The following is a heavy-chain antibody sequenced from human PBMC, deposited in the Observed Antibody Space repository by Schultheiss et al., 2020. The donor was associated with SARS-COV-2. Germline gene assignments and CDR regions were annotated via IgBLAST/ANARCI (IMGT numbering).Heavy chain of an antibody. Sequence: GGSLRLSCVTSGFSFSTSAMHWVRQAPGKGLEWVAVISYDGSTEYYADSVRGRFSISRDNAKNSLYLQMNSLRAEDTAVYYCARALRYYYMDVWGKGTTVTVSS. D-gene: IGHD4/OR15-4a*01. CDR3: ARALRYYYMDV. CDR1: GFSFSTSA. CDR2: ISYDGSTE. V-gene: IGHV3-30*04. J-gene: IGHJ6*03.